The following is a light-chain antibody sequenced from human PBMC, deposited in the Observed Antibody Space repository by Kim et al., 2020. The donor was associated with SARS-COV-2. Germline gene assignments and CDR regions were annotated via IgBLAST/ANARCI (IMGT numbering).Light chain of an antibody. Sequence: EIMMTQSPATLSVSPGERATLSCRASQSVNSNLAWYQQKPGQAPRLLIYGASTRATGIPARFSGSGSGTEFTLIISSLQSEDFAVYYCQQYHNWPPKLTFGGGTKLEI. CDR1: QSVNSN. CDR3: QQYHNWPPKLT. CDR2: GAS. J-gene: IGKJ4*01. V-gene: IGKV3D-15*01.